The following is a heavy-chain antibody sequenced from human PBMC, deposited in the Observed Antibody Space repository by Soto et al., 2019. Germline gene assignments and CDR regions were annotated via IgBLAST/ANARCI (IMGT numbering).Heavy chain of an antibody. CDR3: ASATTVTTADFDY. J-gene: IGHJ4*02. CDR2: IIPIFGTA. D-gene: IGHD4-17*01. V-gene: IGHV1-69*13. Sequence: GASVKVSCKASGGTFSSYAISWVRQAPGQGLEWMGGIIPIFGTANYAQKFQGRVTITADESTSTAYMELSSLRSEDTAVYYCASATTVTTADFDYWGQGTLVTVSS. CDR1: GGTFSSYA.